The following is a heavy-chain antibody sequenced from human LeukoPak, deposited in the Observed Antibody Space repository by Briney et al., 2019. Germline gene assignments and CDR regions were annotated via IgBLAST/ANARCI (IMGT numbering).Heavy chain of an antibody. CDR2: IYYSGST. Sequence: PSETLSLTCTVSGDSISSYYCSWIRQPPGKGLEWIGYIYYSGSTSYNPSLKSRVTISLDTSKNQFSLKLSSVTAADTAVYYCAREPAYYDSSGYYYSGDAFDIWGQGTMVTVSS. CDR3: AREPAYYDSSGYYYSGDAFDI. J-gene: IGHJ3*02. CDR1: GDSISSYY. V-gene: IGHV4-59*12. D-gene: IGHD3-22*01.